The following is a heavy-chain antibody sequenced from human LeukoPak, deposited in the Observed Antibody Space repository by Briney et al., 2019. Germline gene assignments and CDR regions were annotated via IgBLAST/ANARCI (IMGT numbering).Heavy chain of an antibody. CDR2: ISAYNGNT. CDR3: ARAPRYSIAAAGIDY. D-gene: IGHD6-13*01. V-gene: IGHV1-18*01. J-gene: IGHJ4*02. CDR1: GYTFTSYG. Sequence: ASVKVSCKASGYTFTSYGISWVRQAPGQGLEWKGWISAYNGNTNYAQKLQGRVTMTTDTSTSTAYMELRSLRSDDTAVYYCARAPRYSIAAAGIDYWGQGTLVTVSS.